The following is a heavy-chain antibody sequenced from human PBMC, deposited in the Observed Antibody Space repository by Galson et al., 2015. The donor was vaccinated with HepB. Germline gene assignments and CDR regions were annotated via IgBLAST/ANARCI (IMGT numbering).Heavy chain of an antibody. CDR1: GFTFSTYA. D-gene: IGHD6-19*01. J-gene: IGHJ4*02. Sequence: SLRLSCAASGFTFSTYAMHWVRQAPGKGLEYVSGISSSGGSTYYADSVKGRFTISRDNSKNTLYLQMSSLRAEDTAVYYWVAGIGVAGLCWGQGTLVTVSS. CDR3: VAGIGVAGLC. CDR2: ISSSGGST. V-gene: IGHV3-64D*06.